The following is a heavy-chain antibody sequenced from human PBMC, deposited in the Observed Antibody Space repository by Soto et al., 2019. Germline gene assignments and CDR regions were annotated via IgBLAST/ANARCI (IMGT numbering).Heavy chain of an antibody. CDR2: ISGSGGST. V-gene: IGHV3-23*01. D-gene: IGHD3-3*01. CDR3: AKVGRITIFGVVSGGFDY. CDR1: GFTFSSYA. Sequence: GGSLRLSCAASGFTFSSYAMSWVRQAPGKGLEWVSAISGSGGSTYYADSVKGRFTISRDNSKNTLYLQMNSLRAEDTAVYYCAKVGRITIFGVVSGGFDYWGQGTLVTVSS. J-gene: IGHJ4*02.